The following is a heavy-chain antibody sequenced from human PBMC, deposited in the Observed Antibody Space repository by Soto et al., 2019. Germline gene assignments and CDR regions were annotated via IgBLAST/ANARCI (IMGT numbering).Heavy chain of an antibody. CDR2: IGTAGDT. D-gene: IGHD3-10*01. CDR1: GFTFSSYD. Sequence: EVQLVESGGGLVQPGGSLRLSCAASGFTFSSYDMHWVRQATGKGLEWVSAIGTAGDTYYPGSVKGRFTISRENAKNSLYLQMNSLRAGDTAVYYCASGLWFGGVVSWGQGTTVTVSS. CDR3: ASGLWFGGVVS. J-gene: IGHJ6*02. V-gene: IGHV3-13*01.